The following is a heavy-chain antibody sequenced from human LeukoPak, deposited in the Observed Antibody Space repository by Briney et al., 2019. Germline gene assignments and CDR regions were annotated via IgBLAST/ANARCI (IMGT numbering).Heavy chain of an antibody. Sequence: SVKVSCKASGGTFSGYAISWVRQAPGQGLEWMGRIIPIFGTANYAQKFQGRVTITTDESTSTAYMELSSLRSEDTAVYYCARGVVPAAIPRAFDPWGQGTLVTVSS. CDR1: GGTFSGYA. CDR3: ARGVVPAAIPRAFDP. J-gene: IGHJ5*02. CDR2: IIPIFGTA. D-gene: IGHD2-2*02. V-gene: IGHV1-69*05.